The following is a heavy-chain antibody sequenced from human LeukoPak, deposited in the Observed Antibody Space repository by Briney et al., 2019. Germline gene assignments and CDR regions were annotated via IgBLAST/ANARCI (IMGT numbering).Heavy chain of an antibody. CDR2: ISWNSGSI. V-gene: IGHV3-9*01. CDR3: AKDAGYDSSGYDAFDI. J-gene: IGHJ3*02. Sequence: GGSLRLSCAASGFTFDDYAMHWVRQAPGKSLEWVSGISWNSGSIGYADSVKGRFTISRDNAKNSLYLQMNSLRAEDTALYYRAKDAGYDSSGYDAFDIWGQGTMVTVSS. CDR1: GFTFDDYA. D-gene: IGHD3-22*01.